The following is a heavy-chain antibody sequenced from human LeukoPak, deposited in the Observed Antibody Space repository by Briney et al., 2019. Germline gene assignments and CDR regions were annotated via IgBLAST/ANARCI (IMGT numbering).Heavy chain of an antibody. D-gene: IGHD4-11*01. V-gene: IGHV4-61*01. Sequence: PSETLSLTCTVSGGSVSSGTYYWSWIRQPPGKGLEWIGYIYYSGSTNYNPSLKSRVTISVDTSKNQFSLKLNFVTAADTAVYYCARDRVRGNSNPFFDYWGQGTLVTVSS. CDR1: GGSVSSGTYY. CDR2: IYYSGST. J-gene: IGHJ4*02. CDR3: ARDRVRGNSNPFFDY.